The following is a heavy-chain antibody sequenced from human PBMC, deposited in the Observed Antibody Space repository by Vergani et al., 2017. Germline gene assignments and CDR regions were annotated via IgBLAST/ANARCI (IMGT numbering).Heavy chain of an antibody. CDR3: ARAYSRGWYDFDY. V-gene: IGHV4-39*01. CDR1: GGSISSSSYY. D-gene: IGHD6-19*01. CDR2: IYYSGST. Sequence: QLQLQESGPGLVKPSETLSLTCTVSGGSISSSSYYWGWIRQPPGKGLEWIGSIYYSGSTYYNPSLKSRVTISVDTSKNQFSLKLSSVTAADTAVYYCARAYSRGWYDFDYWGQGTLVTVSS. J-gene: IGHJ4*02.